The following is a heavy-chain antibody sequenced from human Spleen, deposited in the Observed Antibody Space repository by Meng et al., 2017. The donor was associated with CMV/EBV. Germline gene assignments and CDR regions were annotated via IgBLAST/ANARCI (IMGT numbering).Heavy chain of an antibody. D-gene: IGHD4/OR15-4a*01. Sequence: SETLSLTCTVSGGSVSSGSDYWSWIRQPPGKGLEWMGSIYYSGSTYYNPSLKSRVTISIDTSKNQFSLKLSSVTAADTAVYYCARVWWDFDYWGQGTLVTVS. CDR3: ARVWWDFDY. CDR2: IYYSGST. CDR1: GGSVSSGSDY. V-gene: IGHV4-39*07. J-gene: IGHJ4*02.